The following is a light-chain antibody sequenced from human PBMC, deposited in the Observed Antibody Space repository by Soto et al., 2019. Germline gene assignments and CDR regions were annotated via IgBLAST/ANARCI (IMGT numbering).Light chain of an antibody. CDR2: GAS. Sequence: EIMLTQSPGTLSLSPGERATLSCRASQSVSSSYLAWYQQKPGQAPRLLIYGASSRATGIPDRFSGSGSGTDFTLTISSLEPEDFAVYYCQQYGSSPLYSFGQGTKLEI. CDR3: QQYGSSPLYS. V-gene: IGKV3-20*01. CDR1: QSVSSSY. J-gene: IGKJ2*01.